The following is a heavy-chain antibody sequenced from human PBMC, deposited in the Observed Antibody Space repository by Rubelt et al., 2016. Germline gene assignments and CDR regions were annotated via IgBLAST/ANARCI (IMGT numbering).Heavy chain of an antibody. CDR2: IYWDDDT. V-gene: IGHV2-5*02. Sequence: QITLKESGPTLVKPTQTLTLTCTFSGFLLRASGVGVVWIRQPPGKALAWLALIYWDDDTRYSPSLKTRLTITKDTSENQVVLTMTDIDPVDTATDYCAHTTASRNYAMDVWGQGTTVTVSS. J-gene: IGHJ6*02. CDR1: GFLLRASGVG. CDR3: AHTTASRNYAMDV.